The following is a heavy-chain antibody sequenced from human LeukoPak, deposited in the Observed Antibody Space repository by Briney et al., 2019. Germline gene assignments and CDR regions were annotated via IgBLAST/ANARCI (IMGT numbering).Heavy chain of an antibody. D-gene: IGHD4-17*01. CDR1: GYTFSRYW. CDR2: INEDGSST. CDR3: TTDTLGARDS. V-gene: IGHV3-74*01. J-gene: IGHJ4*02. Sequence: PGGSLRLSCAASGYTFSRYWMHWVRQGPGKGLVWVPRINEDGSSTSYAESVRGRFTISRDNAKNTLYLQMNSLRAEDAAVYYCTTDTLGARDSWGQGTLVTVSS.